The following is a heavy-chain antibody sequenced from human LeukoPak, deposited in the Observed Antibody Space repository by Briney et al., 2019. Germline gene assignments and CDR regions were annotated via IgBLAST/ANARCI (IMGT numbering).Heavy chain of an antibody. D-gene: IGHD4-23*01. CDR3: ARDYGGSSPFDY. J-gene: IGHJ4*02. V-gene: IGHV3-48*03. CDR1: GFTFSNYE. Sequence: HAGGSLRLSCAASGFTFSNYEMHWVRQAPGKGLEWVSYISSSGSDIYYADSVKGRFTISRDNAKNSRYLHMNSLRAEDTAVYYCARDYGGSSPFDYWGQGTLVTVSS. CDR2: ISSSGSDI.